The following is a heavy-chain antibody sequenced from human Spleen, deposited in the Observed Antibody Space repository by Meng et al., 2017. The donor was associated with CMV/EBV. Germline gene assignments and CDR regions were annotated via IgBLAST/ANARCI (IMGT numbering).Heavy chain of an antibody. J-gene: IGHJ6*02. V-gene: IGHV3-9*01. CDR2: ISWDSGTI. CDR1: GFTFDVYG. CDR3: ARDDVGGWLQEGEYFYYYGMDV. Sequence: GGSLRLSCAASGFTFDVYGMHWVRQAPGKGLEWVSGISWDSGTIAYADSVKGRFTISRDNAKNSLYLQMNSLRAEDTAVYYCARDDVGGWLQEGEYFYYYGMDVWGRGTTVTVSS. D-gene: IGHD5-24*01.